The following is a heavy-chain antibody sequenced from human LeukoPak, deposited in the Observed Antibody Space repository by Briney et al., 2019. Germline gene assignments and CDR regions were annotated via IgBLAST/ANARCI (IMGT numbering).Heavy chain of an antibody. V-gene: IGHV4-39*07. CDR2: IYYSGST. Sequence: SETLSLTCTVSGGSISSSSYYWGWIRQPPGKGLEWIGSIYYSGSTYYNPSLKSRVTISVDTSKNQFSLKLSSVTAADTAVYYCATMVRGVIPYYFDYWGQGTLATVSS. CDR1: GGSISSSSYY. J-gene: IGHJ4*02. D-gene: IGHD3-10*01. CDR3: ATMVRGVIPYYFDY.